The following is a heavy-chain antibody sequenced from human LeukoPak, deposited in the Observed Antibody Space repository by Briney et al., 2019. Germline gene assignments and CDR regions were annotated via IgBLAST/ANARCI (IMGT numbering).Heavy chain of an antibody. J-gene: IGHJ4*02. Sequence: GGSLRLSCAASGFTLSNYWMSWIRQAPGRGLEWLANSRQDESEEFYLGSVKGRFTISRNNAKNPLYLQMNSLRAEDTAVYYCARDGGLPHFDYWGQGTLVTVSS. D-gene: IGHD1-26*01. V-gene: IGHV3-7*01. CDR1: GFTLSNYW. CDR3: ARDGGLPHFDY. CDR2: SRQDESEE.